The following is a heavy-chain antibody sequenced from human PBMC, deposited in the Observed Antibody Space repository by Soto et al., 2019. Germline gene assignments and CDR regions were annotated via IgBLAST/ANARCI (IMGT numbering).Heavy chain of an antibody. CDR3: AKRSKERWDYGDYVGYYGMDF. CDR2: ISGSGGST. CDR1: GFTFSSYA. V-gene: IGHV3-23*01. J-gene: IGHJ6*02. D-gene: IGHD4-17*01. Sequence: GGSLRLSCAASGFTFSSYAMSWVRQAPGKGLEWVSAISGSGGSTYYADSVKGRFTISRDNSKNTLYLQMNSLRADDTAVYYCAKRSKERWDYGDYVGYYGMDFWGQGTTVTVSS.